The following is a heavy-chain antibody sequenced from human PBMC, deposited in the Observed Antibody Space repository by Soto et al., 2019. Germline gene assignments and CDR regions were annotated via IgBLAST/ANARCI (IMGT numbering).Heavy chain of an antibody. CDR3: AKSFNSGYDFDY. CDR1: GFTFSSYA. V-gene: IGHV3-23*01. J-gene: IGHJ4*02. CDR2: IGGSGGST. Sequence: EVQLLESGGGLVQPGGSLRLSCAASGFTFSSYAMSWVRQAPGKGLEWVSAIGGSGGSTYYADSVKGRFTISRDNSKNTLYLQMNSLRAEDTAVYYCAKSFNSGYDFDYWGQGTLVTVSS. D-gene: IGHD5-12*01.